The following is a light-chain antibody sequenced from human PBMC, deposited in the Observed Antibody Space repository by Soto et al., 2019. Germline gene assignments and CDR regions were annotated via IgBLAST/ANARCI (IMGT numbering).Light chain of an antibody. CDR3: QHYVTSLTT. CDR2: GAS. J-gene: IGKJ1*01. CDR1: QTVTSNY. V-gene: IGKV3-20*01. Sequence: EMVLSQSPGNLYLSPGERATLSCGASQTVTSNYLAWYQQKPGQAPRLLIFGASIRVTGIPDRFIGSGSGTDFTLTISRLEPEDFAVYYCQHYVTSLTTFGQGTKVDI.